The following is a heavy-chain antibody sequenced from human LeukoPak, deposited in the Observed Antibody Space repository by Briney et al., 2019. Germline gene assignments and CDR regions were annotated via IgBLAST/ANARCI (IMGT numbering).Heavy chain of an antibody. CDR1: GFTFSNYW. V-gene: IGHV3-7*01. CDR3: ARSSTWLSYGLDV. D-gene: IGHD6-19*01. J-gene: IGHJ6*02. CDR2: IKQDGSEK. Sequence: PGGSLRLSCAASGFTFSNYWMSWVRQAPGKGLEWVANIKQDGSEKYYVDSVKGRFTISRDNAKNPLYLQMNSLRAEDTAVYYCARSSTWLSYGLDVWGQGTTVTVSS.